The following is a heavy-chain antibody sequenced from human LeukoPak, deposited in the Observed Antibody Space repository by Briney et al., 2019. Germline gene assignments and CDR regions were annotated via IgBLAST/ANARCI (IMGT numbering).Heavy chain of an antibody. V-gene: IGHV1-2*02. CDR3: AREYCSGGSCYLYYFDY. Sequence: ASVKVSCKASGYTFTSYGISWVRQAPGQGLEWMGWINPNSGGTNYAQKFQGRVTMTRDTSISTAYMELSRLRSDDTAVYYCAREYCSGGSCYLYYFDYWGQGTLVTVSS. CDR2: INPNSGGT. D-gene: IGHD2-15*01. J-gene: IGHJ4*02. CDR1: GYTFTSYG.